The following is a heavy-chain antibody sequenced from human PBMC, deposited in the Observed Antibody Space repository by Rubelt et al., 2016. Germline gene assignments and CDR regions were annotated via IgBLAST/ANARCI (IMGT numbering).Heavy chain of an antibody. V-gene: IGHV3-23*01. D-gene: IGHD3-22*01. J-gene: IGHJ4*02. CDR2: ISGSGGST. CDR3: AKDSFNYYDSSGYYNPFDY. CDR1: GFTFSSYA. Sequence: EVQLLESGGGLVQPGGSLRLSCAASGFTFSSYAMSWVRQAPGKGLEWVSAISGSGGSTYYADSVKGRFTISRDNSKNTLYLQMNSPRAEDTAVYYCAKDSFNYYDSSGYYNPFDYWGQGTLVTVSS.